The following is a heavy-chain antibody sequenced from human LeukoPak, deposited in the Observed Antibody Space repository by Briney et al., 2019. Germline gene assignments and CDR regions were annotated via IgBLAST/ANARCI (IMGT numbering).Heavy chain of an antibody. V-gene: IGHV3-48*04. Sequence: PGGSLRLSCAASGFTFSSYSMTWVRQAPGKGLEWVAYISSSRTTIYYADSVQGRFTVSRDDAKDSLFLQMNSLRAEDTAVYYCARVSDAYDYFFDYWGQGTLVTVSS. J-gene: IGHJ4*02. CDR1: GFTFSSYS. CDR3: ARVSDAYDYFFDY. CDR2: ISSSRTTI. D-gene: IGHD5-12*01.